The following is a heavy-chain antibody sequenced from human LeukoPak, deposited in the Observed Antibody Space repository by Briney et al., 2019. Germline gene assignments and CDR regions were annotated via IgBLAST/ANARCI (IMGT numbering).Heavy chain of an antibody. CDR2: ICGGGDKT. Sequence: GGSLRLSCAPSVVTPSSYAMSCGRQAPGEGLERGSNICGGGDKTYYPDSVKGRFTTSRENSKNTLYVRMNSVRAADTARYYGSKWGTSAWYDYWGQGTLVTVCS. V-gene: IGHV3-23*01. CDR3: SKWGTSAWYDY. D-gene: IGHD6-19*01. J-gene: IGHJ4*02. CDR1: VVTPSSYA.